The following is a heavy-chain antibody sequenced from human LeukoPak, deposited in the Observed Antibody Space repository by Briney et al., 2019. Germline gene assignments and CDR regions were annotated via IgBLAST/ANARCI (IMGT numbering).Heavy chain of an antibody. CDR1: GFTFSSYW. Sequence: GGSLRLSCAASGFTFSSYWMHWVRQAPGKGVVWVSRINSDGSSTSYADSVKGRFTISRDNAKNTLYLQMNSLRAEDTAVYYCARLGGTYRYYGMDVWGQGTTVTVSS. D-gene: IGHD1-26*01. CDR3: ARLGGTYRYYGMDV. J-gene: IGHJ6*02. V-gene: IGHV3-74*01. CDR2: INSDGSST.